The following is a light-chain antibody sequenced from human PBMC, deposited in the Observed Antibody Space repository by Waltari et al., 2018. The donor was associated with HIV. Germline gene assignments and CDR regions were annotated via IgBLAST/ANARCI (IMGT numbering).Light chain of an antibody. CDR3: SSYATGNTYV. J-gene: IGLJ1*01. CDR2: EVT. Sequence: QSALTQPASASGSPGQSITISCTGPNSAIGKYNLVSWYQQHPGRVPKVLIFEVTTRPSGISHRFSGSKSDNTASLTISGLQAEDEADYYCSSYATGNTYVFGTGTSVTVL. CDR1: NSAIGKYNL. V-gene: IGLV2-23*02.